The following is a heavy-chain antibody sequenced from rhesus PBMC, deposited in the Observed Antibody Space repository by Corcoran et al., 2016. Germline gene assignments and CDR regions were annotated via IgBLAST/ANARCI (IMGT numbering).Heavy chain of an antibody. D-gene: IGHD5-24*01. CDR2: IIYTGGST. J-gene: IGHJ4*01. Sequence: EVQLVESGGGLAKPGGSLRLSCAASGFSFSDYYMYWVRQAPGKGLEWVSGIIYTGGSTYYADSVKGRFTISRENAKNTLYLQMDSLRAEDTAVYYCAREGDGYRQGFFDYWGQGVLVTVSS. V-gene: IGHV3S18*01. CDR1: GFSFSDYY. CDR3: AREGDGYRQGFFDY.